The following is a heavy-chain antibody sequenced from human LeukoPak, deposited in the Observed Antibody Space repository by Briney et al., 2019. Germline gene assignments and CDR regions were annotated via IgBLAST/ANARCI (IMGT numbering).Heavy chain of an antibody. CDR1: GFTFSRYS. CDR3: VGEGGYCFGDTCRFFDY. J-gene: IGHJ4*02. CDR2: IDSSYYI. Sequence: GGSLRLSCAASGFTFSRYSMNWVRQAPGKGLEWVSSIDSSYYIYYADSVRGRFTISRDDAKNSLYLQMNSLRAEDTALYYCVGEGGYCFGDTCRFFDYWGQGSLVTVSS. V-gene: IGHV3-21*01. D-gene: IGHD2-15*01.